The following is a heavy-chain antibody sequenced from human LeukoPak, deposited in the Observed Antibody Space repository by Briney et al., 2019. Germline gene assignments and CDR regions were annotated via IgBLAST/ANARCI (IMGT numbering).Heavy chain of an antibody. CDR2: INHSGST. V-gene: IGHV4-34*01. CDR1: GGSFSGYY. Sequence: TSETLSLTCAVYGGSFSGYYWSRIRQPPGKGLEWIGEINHSGSTNYNPSLKSRVTISVDTSKNQFSLKLSSVTAADTAVYYCARAAGRYGMDVWGKGTTVTVSS. J-gene: IGHJ6*04. D-gene: IGHD6-13*01. CDR3: ARAAGRYGMDV.